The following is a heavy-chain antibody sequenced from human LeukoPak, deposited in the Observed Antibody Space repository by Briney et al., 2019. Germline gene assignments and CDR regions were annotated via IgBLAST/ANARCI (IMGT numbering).Heavy chain of an antibody. D-gene: IGHD4-23*01. CDR2: IKQDGSEE. V-gene: IGHV3-7*03. CDR1: GFTFSSYW. J-gene: IGHJ3*02. CDR3: AKGRWGFDI. Sequence: GGSLRLSCAASGFTFSSYWMSWVRQAPGKGLEWVANIKQDGSEEYYVDSVKGRFTISRDNSKNSLYLQMNSLRAEDTAVYYCAKGRWGFDIWGQGTMVTVSS.